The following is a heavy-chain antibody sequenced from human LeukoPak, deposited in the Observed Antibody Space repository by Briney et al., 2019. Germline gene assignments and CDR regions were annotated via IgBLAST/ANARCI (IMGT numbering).Heavy chain of an antibody. Sequence: PSETLSLTCTVSGGSISSSSYYWGWIRQPPGKGLEWIGSIYYSGSTYYNPSLKSRVTISVDTSKNQFSLKLSSVTAADTAVYYCPRQSLQWLVPYWGQGTLVTVSS. V-gene: IGHV4-39*01. CDR2: IYYSGST. D-gene: IGHD6-19*01. CDR1: GGSISSSSYY. J-gene: IGHJ4*02. CDR3: PRQSLQWLVPY.